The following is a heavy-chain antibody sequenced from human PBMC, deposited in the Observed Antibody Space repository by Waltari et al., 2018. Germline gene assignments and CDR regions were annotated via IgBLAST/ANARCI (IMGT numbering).Heavy chain of an antibody. V-gene: IGHV1-24*01. J-gene: IGHJ3*02. D-gene: IGHD2-2*01. CDR1: GYTLTELS. Sequence: QVQLVQSGAEVKKPGASVKVSCKVSGYTLTELSMHWVRQAPGKGLEWMEEFDPEDDETIYAQKFQDRVTMTEDKSTDTAYMELGSLRSEDTAVYYCATDRCRASCYARDAFDIWGQGTMVTVSS. CDR2: FDPEDDET. CDR3: ATDRCRASCYARDAFDI.